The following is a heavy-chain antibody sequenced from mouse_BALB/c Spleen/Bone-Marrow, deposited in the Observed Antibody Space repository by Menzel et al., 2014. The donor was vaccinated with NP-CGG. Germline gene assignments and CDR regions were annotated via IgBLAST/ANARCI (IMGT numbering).Heavy chain of an antibody. CDR1: GFTFSSFA. CDR2: ISSGSNII. J-gene: IGHJ2*01. Sequence: EVMLVESGGGLVQPGGSRKLSCAASGFTFSSFAMHWIRQAPEKGLEWVAFISSGSNIIHYADTVKGRFTISRDNPKNTLFLQMTSLRSEETAMYYCGRGDYWGQGTTLTVSS. CDR3: GRGDY. V-gene: IGHV5-17*02.